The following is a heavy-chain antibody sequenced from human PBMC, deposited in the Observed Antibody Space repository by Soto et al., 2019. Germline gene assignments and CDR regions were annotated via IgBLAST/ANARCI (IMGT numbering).Heavy chain of an antibody. Sequence: SETLSLTCTVSGGSISSGGYYRSWIRQHPGKGLEWIGYIYYSGSTYYNPSLKSRVTISVDTSKNQFSLKLSSVTAADTAVYYCASSHYLNYYDSSGPQAFDLWGQGTMVTVSS. V-gene: IGHV4-31*03. D-gene: IGHD3-22*01. CDR2: IYYSGST. CDR3: ASSHYLNYYDSSGPQAFDL. J-gene: IGHJ3*01. CDR1: GGSISSGGYY.